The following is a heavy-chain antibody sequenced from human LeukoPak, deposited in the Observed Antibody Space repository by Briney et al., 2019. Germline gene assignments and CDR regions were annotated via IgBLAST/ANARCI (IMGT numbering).Heavy chain of an antibody. CDR1: GFTFSSYA. V-gene: IGHV3-30-3*01. J-gene: IGHJ4*02. Sequence: PGGSLRLSCAASGFTFSSYAMHWVRQAPGKGLEWVAVISYDGSNKYYADPVKGRFTISRDNSKNTLYLQMNSLRAEDTAVYYCAKDPAYCGGDCYFDYWGQGTLVTVSS. D-gene: IGHD2-21*02. CDR2: ISYDGSNK. CDR3: AKDPAYCGGDCYFDY.